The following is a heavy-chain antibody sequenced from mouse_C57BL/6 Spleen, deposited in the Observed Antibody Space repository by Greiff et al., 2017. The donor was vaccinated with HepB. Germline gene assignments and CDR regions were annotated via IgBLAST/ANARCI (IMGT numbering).Heavy chain of an antibody. V-gene: IGHV1-15*01. CDR3: TRWGGVYYAMDY. CDR2: IDPETGGT. J-gene: IGHJ4*01. CDR1: GYTFTDYE. Sequence: QVQLQQSGAELVRPGASVTLSCKASGYTFTDYEMHWVKQTPVHGLEWIGAIDPETGGTAYNQKFKGKAILTADKSSSTAYMELRSLTSADSDVYYCTRWGGVYYAMDYWGQGTSVTVSS.